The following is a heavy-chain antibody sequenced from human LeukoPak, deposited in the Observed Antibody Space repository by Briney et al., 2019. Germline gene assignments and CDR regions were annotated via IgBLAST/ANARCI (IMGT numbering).Heavy chain of an antibody. Sequence: SETLSLTCTVSGGSISSGDYYWSWIRQPPGKGLEWIGYIYYSGSTYYNPSLKSRVTISVDTSKNQFSLKLSSVTAADTAVYYCARELCDFWSGYHSGWFDPWGQGTLVTVSS. CDR1: GGSISSGDYY. CDR2: IYYSGST. D-gene: IGHD3-3*01. CDR3: ARELCDFWSGYHSGWFDP. J-gene: IGHJ5*02. V-gene: IGHV4-30-4*01.